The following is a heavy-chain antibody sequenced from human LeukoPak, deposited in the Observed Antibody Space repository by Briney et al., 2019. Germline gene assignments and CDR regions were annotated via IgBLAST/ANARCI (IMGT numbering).Heavy chain of an antibody. Sequence: PSETLSLTCAVYGGSFSGYYWSWIRQPPGKRLGWIGEINHGGSTNYNPSLKSRVTISVDTSKNQFSLKLSSVTAADTAVYYCARGPGLRYFDWLLYPFDYWGQGTLVTVSS. CDR2: INHGGST. CDR3: ARGPGLRYFDWLLYPFDY. V-gene: IGHV4-34*01. J-gene: IGHJ4*02. D-gene: IGHD3-9*01. CDR1: GGSFSGYY.